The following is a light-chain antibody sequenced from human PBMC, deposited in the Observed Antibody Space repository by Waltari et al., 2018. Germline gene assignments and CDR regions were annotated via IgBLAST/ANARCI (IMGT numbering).Light chain of an antibody. CDR2: DAS. J-gene: IGKJ5*01. CDR3: QQRSNWPPIT. Sequence: IALTPSPATLPLSPGERATLTCRASQRVSSYLAWYQQKPGQAPRLLIYDASNRTTGNPARFSGSGSGTDFTLTISSLEPEDFAVYYCQQRSNWPPITFGQGTRLEIK. CDR1: QRVSSY. V-gene: IGKV3-11*01.